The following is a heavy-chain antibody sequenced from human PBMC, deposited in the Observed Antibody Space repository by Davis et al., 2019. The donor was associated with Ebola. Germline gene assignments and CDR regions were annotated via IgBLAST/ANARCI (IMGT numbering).Heavy chain of an antibody. D-gene: IGHD3-16*01. Sequence: AASVKVSCKASGYTFTSYYMHWVRQAPGQGLEWMGIINPSGGSTSYAQKFQGRVTMTRDTSTSTVYMELRSLRSDDTAVYYCARGGGILLSGGKGWFDPWGQGTLVTVSS. V-gene: IGHV1-46*01. J-gene: IGHJ5*02. CDR2: INPSGGST. CDR3: ARGGGILLSGGKGWFDP. CDR1: GYTFTSYY.